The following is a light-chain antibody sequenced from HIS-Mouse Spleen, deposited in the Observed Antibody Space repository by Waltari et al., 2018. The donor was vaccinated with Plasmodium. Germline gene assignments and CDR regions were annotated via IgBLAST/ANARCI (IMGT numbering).Light chain of an antibody. CDR1: ALTKKY. CDR3: YSTDSSGNHRV. V-gene: IGLV3-10*01. Sequence: SYELTQPPSVSGSPGQTARITSPGGALTKKYAYWYQQKPGQAPVLVIYEDSKRPSGIPERFSGSSSGTMATLTISGAQVEDEADYYCYSTDSSGNHRVFGGGTKLTVL. J-gene: IGLJ3*02. CDR2: EDS.